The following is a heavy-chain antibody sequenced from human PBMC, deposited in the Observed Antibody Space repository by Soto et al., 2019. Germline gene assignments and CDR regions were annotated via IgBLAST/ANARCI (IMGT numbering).Heavy chain of an antibody. CDR2: ISYDGSSK. D-gene: IGHD2-15*01. V-gene: IGHV3-30*18. CDR3: AKDQRGAVASSWYLDL. CDR1: GLTFSNYG. J-gene: IGHJ2*01. Sequence: QVQLVESGGGVVQSGRSLRLSCEASGLTFSNYGMHWVRQAPGKGLEWVAIISYDGSSKYYADSVKGRFTISRDNSKNTLYLQMNSLRAEDTAVYYCAKDQRGAVASSWYLDLWGRGTLVTVSS.